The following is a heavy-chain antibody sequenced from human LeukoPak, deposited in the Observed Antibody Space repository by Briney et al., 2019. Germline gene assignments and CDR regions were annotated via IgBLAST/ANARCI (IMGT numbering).Heavy chain of an antibody. V-gene: IGHV1-69*05. CDR3: ARDEDGDYPNDY. J-gene: IGHJ4*02. CDR1: GGTFSSYA. Sequence: ASVKVSCKASGGTFSSYAISWVRQAPGQGLEWMGRIIPIFGTANYAQKFQGRVTITTDESTSTAYMELSSLRSEDTAVYYCARDEDGDYPNDYWGQGTLVTASS. D-gene: IGHD4-17*01. CDR2: IIPIFGTA.